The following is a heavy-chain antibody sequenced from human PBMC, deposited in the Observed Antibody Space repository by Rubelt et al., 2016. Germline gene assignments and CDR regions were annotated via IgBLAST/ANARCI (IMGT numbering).Heavy chain of an antibody. D-gene: IGHD6-13*01. V-gene: IGHV1-18*04. CDR1: G. J-gene: IGHJ4*02. CDR2: ISAYNGNT. CDR3: ARWGIAAIFDY. Sequence: GISWVRQAPGQGLEWMGWISAYNGNTNYAQKLQGRVTMTTDTSTSTAYMELRSLRSDDTAVYYCARWGIAAIFDYWGQGILVTVSS.